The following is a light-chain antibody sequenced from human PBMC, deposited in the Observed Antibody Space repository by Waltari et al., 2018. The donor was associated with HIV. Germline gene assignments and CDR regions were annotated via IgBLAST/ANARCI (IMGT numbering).Light chain of an antibody. J-gene: IGLJ2*01. V-gene: IGLV2-14*01. CDR1: SRDVGGYNY. Sequence: QSALTQPASLSGSPGQSITISCTGTSRDVGGYNYVSWYQQHPGKAPKRMIYEVSNRPSGVSNRFSGSKSDNTASLTISGLQAEDEADYYCSSYTSSSTLVFGGGTKLTVL. CDR3: SSYTSSSTLV. CDR2: EVS.